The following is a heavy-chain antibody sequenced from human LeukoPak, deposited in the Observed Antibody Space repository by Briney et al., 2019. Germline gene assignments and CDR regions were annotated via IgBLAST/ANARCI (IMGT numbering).Heavy chain of an antibody. V-gene: IGHV3-30*03. CDR3: ARPNYYVSSGDYDPDKNTFEI. Sequence: PGGSLRLSCAASGFTFSSYGMHWVSQAPGKGLEWGAVISYGGSNKYYADSVKGRFTISRDKSKNTLYLQMNSLRAEDTAVYYSARPNYYVSSGDYDPDKNTFEIWGQGTMVTVSS. CDR2: ISYGGSNK. CDR1: GFTFSSYG. J-gene: IGHJ3*02. D-gene: IGHD3-22*01.